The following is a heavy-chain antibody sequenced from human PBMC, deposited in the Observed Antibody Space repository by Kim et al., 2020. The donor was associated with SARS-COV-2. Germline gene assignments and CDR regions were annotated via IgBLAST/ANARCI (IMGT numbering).Heavy chain of an antibody. CDR3: ARDGSVAEVNWYFDL. CDR1: GGTFSSYT. Sequence: SVKVSCKASGGTFSSYTISWVRQAPGQGLEWMGRIIPILGIANYAQKFQGRVTITADKSTSTAYMELSSLRSEDTAVYYCARDGSVAEVNWYFDLWGRGTLVTVSS. CDR2: IIPILGIA. D-gene: IGHD6-19*01. V-gene: IGHV1-69*04. J-gene: IGHJ2*01.